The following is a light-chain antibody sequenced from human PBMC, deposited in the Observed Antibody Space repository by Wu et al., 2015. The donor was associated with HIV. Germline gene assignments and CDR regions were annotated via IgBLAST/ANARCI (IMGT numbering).Light chain of an antibody. J-gene: IGKJ2*01. Sequence: EIVMTQSPATLSVSPGERATLSCRASQSVSSNLAWYQQKRGQAPRLLIYGASTRATGIPARFSGSGSGTEFTLTISSLQSEDFAVYYCQQYTNWPLPMYNFGQGTKLEIK. V-gene: IGKV3-15*01. CDR3: QQYTNWPLPMYN. CDR1: QSVSSN. CDR2: GAS.